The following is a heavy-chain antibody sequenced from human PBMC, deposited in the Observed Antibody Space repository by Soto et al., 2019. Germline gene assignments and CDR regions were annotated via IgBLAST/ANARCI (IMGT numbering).Heavy chain of an antibody. CDR2: ISSGGTYI. CDR1: FTFSMYS. J-gene: IGHJ5*02. Sequence: EVQVVESGGGLVQPGGSLRLSCSFTFSMYSMNWVRQAPGKGLEWVASISSGGTYIKYADSVKGRFTISRENAKNSVSLQMNSLRVDATAVYFCTRDQGGSYDSWFDPWGQGTLVTVSS. V-gene: IGHV3-21*01. D-gene: IGHD1-26*01. CDR3: TRDQGGSYDSWFDP.